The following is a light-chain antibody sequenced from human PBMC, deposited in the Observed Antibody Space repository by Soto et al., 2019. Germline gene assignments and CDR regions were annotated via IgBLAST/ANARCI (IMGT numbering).Light chain of an antibody. V-gene: IGKV3-20*01. CDR2: GAS. CDR1: QTVRNNY. Sequence: EIVLTQSPGTLSLSPGERATLSCRASQTVRNNYLAWYQQKPGQAPRLLTYGASSRATGIPDRFSGGGSGTDFTLTVTRLEPEDFAVYYCQQYGSSITFGQGTRLEIK. CDR3: QQYGSSIT. J-gene: IGKJ5*01.